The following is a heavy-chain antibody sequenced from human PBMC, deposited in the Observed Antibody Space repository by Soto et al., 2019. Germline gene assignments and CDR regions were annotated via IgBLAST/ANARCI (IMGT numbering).Heavy chain of an antibody. CDR2: IIPIFGTA. CDR1: GGTFSSYA. V-gene: IGHV1-69*13. Sequence: VASVKVSCKASGGTFSSYAISWVRQAPGQGLEWMGGIIPIFGTANYAQKFQGRVTITADESTSTAYMELSSLRSEDTAVYYCARDLRDSSSSGPPYSPWFDPWGQGTLVTVSS. D-gene: IGHD6-6*01. CDR3: ARDLRDSSSSGPPYSPWFDP. J-gene: IGHJ5*02.